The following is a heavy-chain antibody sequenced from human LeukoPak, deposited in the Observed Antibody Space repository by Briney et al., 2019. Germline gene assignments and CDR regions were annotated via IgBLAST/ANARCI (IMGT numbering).Heavy chain of an antibody. Sequence: SETLSLTCTVSGGSISSGGYYWSWIRQPPGKGLEWIGYIYHSGSTYYNPSLKSRVTISVDRSKNQFSLKLSSVTAADTAVYCCAREINIVVVPAAIRGEYYFDYWGQGTLVTVSS. CDR2: IYHSGST. CDR3: AREINIVVVPAAIRGEYYFDY. J-gene: IGHJ4*02. V-gene: IGHV4-30-2*01. CDR1: GGSISSGGYY. D-gene: IGHD2-2*02.